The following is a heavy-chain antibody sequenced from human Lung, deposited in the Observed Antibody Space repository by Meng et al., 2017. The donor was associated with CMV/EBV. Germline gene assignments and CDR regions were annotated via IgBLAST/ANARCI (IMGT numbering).Heavy chain of an antibody. Sequence: SXTLSLXCTVSGYSISSGYYWGWIRQPPGKGLEWIGSIYHSGSTYYNPSLKSRVTISVDTSKNQFSLKLTSVTAADTAVYYCARDGRYCTNGVCSYDAFDIWXQGTXVNVSS. CDR3: ARDGRYCTNGVCSYDAFDI. CDR1: GYSISSGYY. CDR2: IYHSGST. D-gene: IGHD2-8*01. V-gene: IGHV4-38-2*02. J-gene: IGHJ3*02.